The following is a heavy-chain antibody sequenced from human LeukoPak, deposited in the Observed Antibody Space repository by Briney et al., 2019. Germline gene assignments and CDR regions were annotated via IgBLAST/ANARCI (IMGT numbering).Heavy chain of an antibody. V-gene: IGHV4-4*02. CDR2: IYHSGST. J-gene: IGHJ6*03. CDR1: GGSISSSNW. CDR3: ARGGKGPVSYYYYMDV. D-gene: IGHD1-14*01. Sequence: SGTLSLTCAVSGGSISSSNWWNWVRQPPGKGLEWIGEIYHSGSTNYNPSLKSRVTISVDTSKNQFSLKLSSVTAADTAVYYCARGGKGPVSYYYYMDVWGKGTTVTVSS.